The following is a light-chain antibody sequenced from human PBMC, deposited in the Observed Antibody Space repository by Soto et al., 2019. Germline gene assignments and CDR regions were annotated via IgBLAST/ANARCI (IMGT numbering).Light chain of an antibody. Sequence: QSALTQPASVSGSPGQSITISCTGTSSDVGSYNLVSWYQQHPGKAPKLMIYEVSKRPSGVSNRFSGSKSGNTASLTISGLQAEDEADYYCCSYAAVKGYVFGTGTKVTVL. CDR3: CSYAAVKGYV. J-gene: IGLJ1*01. V-gene: IGLV2-23*02. CDR1: SSDVGSYNL. CDR2: EVS.